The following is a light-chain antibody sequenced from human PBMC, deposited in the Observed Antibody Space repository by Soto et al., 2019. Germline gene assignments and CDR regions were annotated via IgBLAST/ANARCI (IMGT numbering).Light chain of an antibody. Sequence: DIQMTQSPSSLSASVVDRVTITCRASQSISNYLNWYQQKPGKAPKLLLVAASSFQSGVPSRVSGGGSGTDFTLTISSLQPEDFATYYCPQSYSTPRTFGQGTKVEIK. CDR3: PQSYSTPRT. V-gene: IGKV1-39*01. CDR2: AAS. J-gene: IGKJ1*01. CDR1: QSISNY.